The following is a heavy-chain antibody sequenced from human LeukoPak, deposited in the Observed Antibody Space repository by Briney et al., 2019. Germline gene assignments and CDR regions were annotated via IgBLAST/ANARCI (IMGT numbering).Heavy chain of an antibody. D-gene: IGHD1-26*01. J-gene: IGHJ6*03. CDR2: ISWNSNTI. V-gene: IGHV3-9*01. Sequence: PGGSLRLSCAASGFTFDDYAMHWVREAPGKGLEWVSGISWNSNTIGYADSVKGRFTISRDNAKNSLYLQMNSLRPEDTALYYCAKDAGGYYYYYMGVWGKGTTVTISS. CDR1: GFTFDDYA. CDR3: AKDAGGYYYYYMGV.